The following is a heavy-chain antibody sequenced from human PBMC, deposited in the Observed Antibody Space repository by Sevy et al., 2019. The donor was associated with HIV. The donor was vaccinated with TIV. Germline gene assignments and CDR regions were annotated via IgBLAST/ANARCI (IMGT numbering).Heavy chain of an antibody. Sequence: SETLSLTCTVSGGCISSYYWSWIRQPPGKGLEWIGYIYYSGSTNYNPSLKSRVTISVDTSKSQFSLKLSSVTAADTAVYYCARERQLVLDYWGQGTLVTVSS. J-gene: IGHJ4*02. CDR3: ARERQLVLDY. CDR2: IYYSGST. V-gene: IGHV4-59*01. CDR1: GGCISSYY. D-gene: IGHD6-13*01.